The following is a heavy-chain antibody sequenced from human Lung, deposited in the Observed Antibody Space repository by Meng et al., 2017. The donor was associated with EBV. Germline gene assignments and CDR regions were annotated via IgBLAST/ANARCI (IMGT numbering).Heavy chain of an antibody. D-gene: IGHD1-26*01. CDR1: GYTFTSHG. V-gene: IGHV1-18*01. Sequence: QVQLVQLGAEGKKPGASVKVSCKSSGYTFTSHGVSWVRQAPGQGLEWMGWISGYNGDTNYAQTLQGRVTMTTDTSTSTAYMELRSLRSDDTAVYYCARVEVGITSGDYWGQGTLVTVSS. CDR2: ISGYNGDT. J-gene: IGHJ4*02. CDR3: ARVEVGITSGDY.